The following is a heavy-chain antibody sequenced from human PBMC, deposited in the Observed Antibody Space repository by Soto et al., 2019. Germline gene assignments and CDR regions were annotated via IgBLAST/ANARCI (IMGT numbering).Heavy chain of an antibody. CDR1: GYTFTGYY. J-gene: IGHJ4*01. D-gene: IGHD1-7*01. CDR3: ARERTGTTYFDY. V-gene: IGHV1-2*02. Sequence: ASVKVSCKASGYTFTGYYMHWVRQAPGQGLEWMGWINPNSGGTNYAQKFQGRVTMTRDTSISTAYMELSRLRSDDTAVYYCARERTGTTYFDYWGQGTLVTVSS. CDR2: INPNSGGT.